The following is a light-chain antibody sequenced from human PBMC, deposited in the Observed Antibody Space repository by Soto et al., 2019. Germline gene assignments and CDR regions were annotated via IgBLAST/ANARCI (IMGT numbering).Light chain of an antibody. J-gene: IGLJ1*01. CDR1: SSDVGGYNY. CDR3: CSYTTSNTRQIV. CDR2: DVS. V-gene: IGLV2-14*03. Sequence: QSVLTQPASVSGSPGQSITISCTGTSSDVGGYNYVSWYQHHPGKAPKLMIYDVSNRPSGVSNRFSGSKSGNTASLTIPGLQPEDEADYYCCSYTTSNTRQIVFGTGTKVT.